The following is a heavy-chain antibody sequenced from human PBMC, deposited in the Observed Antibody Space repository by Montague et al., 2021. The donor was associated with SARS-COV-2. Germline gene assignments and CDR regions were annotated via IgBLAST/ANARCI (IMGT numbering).Heavy chain of an antibody. Sequence: ETLSLTCTVSGDSVSHDFWTWIRQPPGKGLEWIGYVYYSRSSSYNPSLRGRVSIAVDTSKNQFSLRLSTVNAADTAIYYCVRDPAPSGSGTFYDYWGQGTLVTVAS. J-gene: IGHJ4*02. CDR1: GDSVSHDF. CDR2: VYYSRSS. D-gene: IGHD1-26*01. CDR3: VRDPAPSGSGTFYDY. V-gene: IGHV4-59*02.